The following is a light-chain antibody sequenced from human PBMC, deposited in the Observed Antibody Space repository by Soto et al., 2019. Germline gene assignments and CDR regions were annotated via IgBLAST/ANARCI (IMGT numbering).Light chain of an antibody. J-gene: IGKJ4*01. CDR1: QSPSSN. Sequence: EIVLTQSPATLYVSPGKRATLSCRASQSPSSNVAWYQQRPRQAPRLLIYDTSSKASDVPARFSGRGSGTEFTLTIASLQSEDFAIYYCQQYNHWPRMLSFGGGTKVELK. V-gene: IGKV3-15*01. CDR2: DTS. CDR3: QQYNHWPRMLS.